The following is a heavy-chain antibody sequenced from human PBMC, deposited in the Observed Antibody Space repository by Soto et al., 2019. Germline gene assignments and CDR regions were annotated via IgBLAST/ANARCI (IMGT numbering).Heavy chain of an antibody. CDR3: ARDGGSGRREIYYYYGMDV. Sequence: QVQLVQSGAEVKKPGASVKVSCKASGYTFTGYYMHWVRHAPGQGLEWMGWINPNSGGTNYAQKFQGWVTMTRDTSISTAYMELRRLRSDDTAVYYCARDGGSGRREIYYYYGMDVWGQGTTVTVSS. V-gene: IGHV1-2*04. D-gene: IGHD3-10*01. J-gene: IGHJ6*02. CDR1: GYTFTGYY. CDR2: INPNSGGT.